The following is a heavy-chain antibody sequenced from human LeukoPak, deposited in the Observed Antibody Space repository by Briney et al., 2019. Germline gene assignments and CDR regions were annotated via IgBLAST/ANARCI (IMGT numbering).Heavy chain of an antibody. CDR1: GSRFSDYT. V-gene: IGHV4-34*01. Sequence: GSLRLSCAASGSRFSDYTMTWIRQPPGKGLEWIGEINHSGSTNYNPSLKSRVTISVDTSKNQFSLKLSSVTAADTAVYYCARGRFITAAGTHFDYWGQGTLVTVSS. D-gene: IGHD6-13*01. CDR3: ARGRFITAAGTHFDY. CDR2: INHSGST. J-gene: IGHJ4*02.